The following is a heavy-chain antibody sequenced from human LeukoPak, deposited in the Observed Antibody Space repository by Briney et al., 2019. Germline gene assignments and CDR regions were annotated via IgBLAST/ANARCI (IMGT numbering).Heavy chain of an antibody. V-gene: IGHV4-34*01. D-gene: IGHD1-26*01. CDR1: GGSFSGYY. CDR3: ARIRPRGGYHY. J-gene: IGHJ4*02. Sequence: SETLSLTCAVYGGSFSGYYWSWIRQPPGKGLEWIGEINHSGSTNYNPSLKSRVTISVDTSKNQFSLKLSSVTAADTAVYYCARIRPRGGYHYWGQGTLANVSS. CDR2: INHSGST.